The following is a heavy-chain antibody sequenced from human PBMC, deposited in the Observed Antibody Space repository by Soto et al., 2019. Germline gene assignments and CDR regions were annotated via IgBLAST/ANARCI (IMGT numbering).Heavy chain of an antibody. CDR1: GGSFSGYD. CDR2: INHSGST. D-gene: IGHD1-1*01. Sequence: PSDSMYLARAVYGGSFSGYDWSWIRQPPGKGLEWIGEINHSGSTNYNPSLKSRVTISVDTSKNQFSLKLSSVTAADTAVYYCARSSPTGTFNCFDPWGQGTLVTVSS. CDR3: ARSSPTGTFNCFDP. J-gene: IGHJ5*02. V-gene: IGHV4-34*01.